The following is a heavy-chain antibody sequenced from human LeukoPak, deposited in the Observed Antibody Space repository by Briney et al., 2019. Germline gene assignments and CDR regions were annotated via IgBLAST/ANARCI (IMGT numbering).Heavy chain of an antibody. CDR1: GFIVSNKY. Sequence: GGSLRLSCAASGFIVSNKYMTWVRQAPGKGLEWVSLIYSDGRTYYADSVRGRCTISRDNSKNTLYLQMNSLRAEDTAVYYCAKDYEPLVGVHRWGDWFDPWGQGTLVTVSS. CDR2: IYSDGRT. V-gene: IGHV3-53*01. J-gene: IGHJ5*02. D-gene: IGHD1-26*01. CDR3: AKDYEPLVGVHRWGDWFDP.